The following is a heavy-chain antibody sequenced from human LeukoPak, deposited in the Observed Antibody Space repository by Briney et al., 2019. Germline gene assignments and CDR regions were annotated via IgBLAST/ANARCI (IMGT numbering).Heavy chain of an antibody. CDR2: IHYSGAT. CDR1: GGSISYDY. J-gene: IGHJ4*02. D-gene: IGHD2-21*02. CDR3: ATLRGASTAVFDS. Sequence: PSETLSLTCTVSGGSISYDYWSWIRQSPGKRLEWIGYIHYSGATNYSPSLKSRVTISVDTSKNQFSLKLGSVTAADTALYYCATLRGASTAVFDSWGQGALVTVSS. V-gene: IGHV4-59*08.